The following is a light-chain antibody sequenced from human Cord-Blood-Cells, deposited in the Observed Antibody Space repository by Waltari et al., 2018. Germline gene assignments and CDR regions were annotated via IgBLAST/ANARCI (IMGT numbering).Light chain of an antibody. Sequence: HSALTQPPSVSGSPGQSITISCTGTSSDVGGYNYVSWYQQHPGKAPKLMIYAVRNRPSGVSNRFSGSKSGNTASLTISGLQAEDEADYYCSSYTSSSTWVFGGGTKLTVL. CDR3: SSYTSSSTWV. CDR1: SSDVGGYNY. V-gene: IGLV2-14*01. CDR2: AVR. J-gene: IGLJ3*02.